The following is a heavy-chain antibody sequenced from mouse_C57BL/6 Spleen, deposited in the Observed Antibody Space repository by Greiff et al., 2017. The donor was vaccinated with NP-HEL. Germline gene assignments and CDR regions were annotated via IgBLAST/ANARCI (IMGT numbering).Heavy chain of an antibody. CDR2: ISDGGSYT. D-gene: IGHD2-1*01. CDR1: GFTFSSYA. Sequence: EVKLVESGGGLVKPGGSLKLSCAASGFTFSSYAMSWVRQTPEKRLEWVATISDGGSYTYYPDNVKGRFTISRDNAKNNLYLQMSHLTSEDTAMYYCARIYYGNYDYFDYWGQGTTLTVSS. CDR3: ARIYYGNYDYFDY. J-gene: IGHJ2*01. V-gene: IGHV5-4*03.